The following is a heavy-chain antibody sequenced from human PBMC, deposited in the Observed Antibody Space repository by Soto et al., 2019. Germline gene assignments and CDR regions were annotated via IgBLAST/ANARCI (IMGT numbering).Heavy chain of an antibody. CDR3: ARGIATGQLDP. J-gene: IGHJ5*02. CDR1: GYTLTIYT. V-gene: IGHV1-3*01. CDR2: INPDNGNT. D-gene: IGHD2-15*01. Sequence: GASVKVPGKASGYTLTIYTMNGVRQSPGRRLEWMGWINPDNGNTKSSQKFQDRVIITRDTSASTAYMDLSSLRSEDTAVYYCARGIATGQLDPWGQGTLVTVSS.